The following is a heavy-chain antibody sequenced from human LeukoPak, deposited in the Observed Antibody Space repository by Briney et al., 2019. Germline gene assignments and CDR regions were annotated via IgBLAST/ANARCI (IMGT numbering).Heavy chain of an antibody. CDR2: MNDRGTT. Sequence: SETLSLNCTVSGGSFSGFYWTWIRQFPGKGLEWIGEMNDRGTTNDNPSLRSRVTMSVDPSQNQFSLTLNSVTAADTAVYYCAREGVVAATLLYYYYMDVWGKGTTVTVSS. D-gene: IGHD2-15*01. J-gene: IGHJ6*03. CDR1: GGSFSGFY. CDR3: AREGVVAATLLYYYYMDV. V-gene: IGHV4-34*01.